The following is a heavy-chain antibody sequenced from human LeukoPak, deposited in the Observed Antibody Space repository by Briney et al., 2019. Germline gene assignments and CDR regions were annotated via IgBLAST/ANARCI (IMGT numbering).Heavy chain of an antibody. CDR3: ACTAMVGDWFDP. Sequence: PSETLSLTCAVYGGSFSDYYWSCIRQPPGKGLEWIGEISHSGITKYNPSLKSRVTISVDTSKNQFSLKLSSVTAADTAVYYCACTAMVGDWFDPWGQGTLVTVSS. V-gene: IGHV4-34*01. CDR1: GGSFSDYY. D-gene: IGHD5-18*01. J-gene: IGHJ5*02. CDR2: ISHSGIT.